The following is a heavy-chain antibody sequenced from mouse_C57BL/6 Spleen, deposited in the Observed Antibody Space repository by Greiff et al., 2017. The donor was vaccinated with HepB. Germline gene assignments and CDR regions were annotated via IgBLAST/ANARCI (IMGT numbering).Heavy chain of an antibody. D-gene: IGHD3-1*01. Sequence: VHLVESGPGLVAPSQSLSITCTVSGFSLTSYGVHWVRQPPGKGLEWLVVIWSDGSTTYNSALKSRLSISQDNSKSQVFLKMNSLQTDDTARYYCARQGVRHRECAYWGQGTLVTVSA. CDR2: IWSDGST. CDR1: GFSLTSYG. V-gene: IGHV2-6-1*01. CDR3: ARQGVRHRECAY. J-gene: IGHJ3*01.